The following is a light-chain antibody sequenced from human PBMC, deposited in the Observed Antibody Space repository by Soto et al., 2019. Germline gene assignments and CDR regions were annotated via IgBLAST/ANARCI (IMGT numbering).Light chain of an antibody. J-gene: IGKJ1*01. Sequence: VLTQSPLSVSVTVGQPASISCRSSRSLVFSDGNTYLHWFQQRPGQSPRRLIDNVSNRDSGVPDRFTGSGSGTDFTLEISRVEAEDVGMYYCMHSIDWPWTFGQGTKVDNK. CDR1: RSLVFSDGNTY. CDR2: NVS. V-gene: IGKV2-30*01. CDR3: MHSIDWPWT.